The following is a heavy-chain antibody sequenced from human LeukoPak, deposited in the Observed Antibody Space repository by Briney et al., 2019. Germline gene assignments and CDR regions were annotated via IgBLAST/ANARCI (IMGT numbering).Heavy chain of an antibody. CDR1: GYTFTSYG. J-gene: IGHJ5*02. V-gene: IGHV1-18*01. CDR3: ARAGYYYGSGSYFWFDP. D-gene: IGHD3-10*01. Sequence: ASVKVSCKASGYTFTSYGISWVRQAPGQGLEWMGWISAYNGNTNYAQKLQGRVTMTTDTSTSTAYMELRSLRSEDTAVYYCARAGYYYGSGSYFWFDPWGQGTLVTVSS. CDR2: ISAYNGNT.